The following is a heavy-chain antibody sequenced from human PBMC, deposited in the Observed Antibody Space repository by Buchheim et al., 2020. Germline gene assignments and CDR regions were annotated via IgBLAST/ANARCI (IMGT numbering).Heavy chain of an antibody. CDR2: IWYDGSNK. CDR1: GFTFSSYG. J-gene: IGHJ6*02. V-gene: IGHV3-33*01. Sequence: QVQLVESGGGVVQPGRSLRLSCAASGFTFSSYGMHWVRQAPGKGLEWVAVIWYDGSNKYYADSVKGRFTISRDNSKNTLYLQMNSLRAEDTAVYYCARDVGVSSIAARVYYYYGMDVWGQGTT. D-gene: IGHD6-6*01. CDR3: ARDVGVSSIAARVYYYYGMDV.